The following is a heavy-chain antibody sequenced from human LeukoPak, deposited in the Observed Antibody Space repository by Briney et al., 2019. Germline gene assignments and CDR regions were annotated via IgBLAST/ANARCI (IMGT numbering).Heavy chain of an antibody. Sequence: GGSLRLSCTVSGFAFSGYAMSWVRQAPEKGPEWVSSIGARGDVTYSADSVKGRFTISRDNSKRTLFLQMNSLRAEDTAVYYCAKVHYTASFPGSFPGRNYFDSCGQGSLVTVSS. CDR1: GFAFSGYA. V-gene: IGHV3-23*01. CDR2: IGARGDVT. CDR3: AKVHYTASFPGSFPGRNYFDS. D-gene: IGHD1-26*01. J-gene: IGHJ4*02.